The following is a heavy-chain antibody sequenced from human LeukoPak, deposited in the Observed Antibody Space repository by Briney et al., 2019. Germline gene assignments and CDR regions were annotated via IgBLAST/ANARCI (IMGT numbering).Heavy chain of an antibody. CDR3: ARGFISWAPNWFDP. Sequence: SETLSLTCAVYGGSFSGYYWSWIRQPPGKGLEWIGEINHSGSTNYNPSLKSRVTISVDTSKNQFSLKLSSVTAADTAVYYCARGFISWAPNWFDPWGQGTLVTVSS. V-gene: IGHV4-34*01. D-gene: IGHD1-26*01. J-gene: IGHJ5*02. CDR1: GGSFSGYY. CDR2: INHSGST.